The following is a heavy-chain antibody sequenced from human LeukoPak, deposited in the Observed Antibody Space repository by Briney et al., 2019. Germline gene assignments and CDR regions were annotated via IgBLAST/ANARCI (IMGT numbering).Heavy chain of an antibody. CDR1: GGSISSYY. V-gene: IGHV4-59*01. CDR3: ARGAYDFWSGSPFDY. CDR2: IYYSGST. J-gene: IGHJ4*02. Sequence: SETLSLICTVSGGSISSYYWSWIRQPPGKGLEWIGYIYYSGSTNYNPSLKSRVTISVDTSKNQFSLKLSSVTAADTAVYYCARGAYDFWSGSPFDYWGQGTLVTVSS. D-gene: IGHD3-3*01.